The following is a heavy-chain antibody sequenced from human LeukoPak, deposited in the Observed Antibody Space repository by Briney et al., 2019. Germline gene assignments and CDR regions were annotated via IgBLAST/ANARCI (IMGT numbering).Heavy chain of an antibody. CDR3: ARLYGDYDYYYYYMDV. Sequence: PSETLSLTCTVSGGSISSSSYYWGWIRQPPGKGLEWIGSIYYSGSTNYNPSLKSRVTISVDTSKNQFSLKLSSVTAADTAVYYCARLYGDYDYYYYYMDVWXXXTXVTVS. CDR1: GGSISSSSYY. CDR2: IYYSGST. J-gene: IGHJ6*03. V-gene: IGHV4-39*07. D-gene: IGHD4-17*01.